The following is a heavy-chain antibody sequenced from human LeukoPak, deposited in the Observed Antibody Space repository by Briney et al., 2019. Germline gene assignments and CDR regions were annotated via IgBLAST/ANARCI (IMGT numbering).Heavy chain of an antibody. D-gene: IGHD1-26*01. V-gene: IGHV1-2*02. Sequence: ASVKVSCKASVYTFTGYYMHWVRQAPGQGLEWMGWINPNSGGTNYAQKFQGRVTMTRDTSISTAYMELSRLRSDDTAVYYCARFYSGSYSNWFDPWGQGTLVTVSS. CDR2: INPNSGGT. J-gene: IGHJ5*02. CDR3: ARFYSGSYSNWFDP. CDR1: VYTFTGYY.